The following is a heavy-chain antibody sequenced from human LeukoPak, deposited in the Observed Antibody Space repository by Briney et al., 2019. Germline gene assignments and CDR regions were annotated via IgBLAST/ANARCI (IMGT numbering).Heavy chain of an antibody. D-gene: IGHD3-9*01. CDR1: GYSISSGYY. J-gene: IGHJ4*02. CDR2: IYYSGST. V-gene: IGHV4-38-2*02. CDR3: ARQALTAYYRSPGEFDY. Sequence: SETLSLTCTVSGYSISSGYYWGWIRQPPGKGLEWIGTIYYSGSTYYNPSLKSRVTISVDTSKNQFSLKLSSVTAADTAVYYCARQALTAYYRSPGEFDYWGQGTLVTVSS.